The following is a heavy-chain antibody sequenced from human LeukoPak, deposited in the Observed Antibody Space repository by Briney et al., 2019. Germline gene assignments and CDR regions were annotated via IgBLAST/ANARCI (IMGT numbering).Heavy chain of an antibody. CDR3: ASLLWFGEDAFDI. Sequence: ASVKVSCKASGYTFTSYDINWVRQATGQGLEWMGWMNPNSGNTGYAQKFQGRVTITRNTSISTAYMELSSLRSEDTAAYYCASLLWFGEDAFDIWGQGTMVTVSS. CDR2: MNPNSGNT. J-gene: IGHJ3*02. V-gene: IGHV1-8*03. CDR1: GYTFTSYD. D-gene: IGHD3-10*01.